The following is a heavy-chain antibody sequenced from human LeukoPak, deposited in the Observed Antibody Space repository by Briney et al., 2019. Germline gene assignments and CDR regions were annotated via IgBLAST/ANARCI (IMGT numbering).Heavy chain of an antibody. Sequence: GGSLRLSCEASGFTFSSYGMHWVRQAPGKGLEWVSAISGSGGSTYYADSVKGRFTISRDNSKNTLYLQMNSLRAEDTAVYYCAKDMGGGFYDSSGYYFRRGFDYWGQGTLVTVSS. CDR1: GFTFSSYG. J-gene: IGHJ4*02. D-gene: IGHD3-22*01. CDR2: ISGSGGST. V-gene: IGHV3-23*01. CDR3: AKDMGGGFYDSSGYYFRRGFDY.